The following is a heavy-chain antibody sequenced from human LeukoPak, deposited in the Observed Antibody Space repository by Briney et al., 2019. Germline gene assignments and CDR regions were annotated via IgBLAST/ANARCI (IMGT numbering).Heavy chain of an antibody. V-gene: IGHV4-59*01. D-gene: IGHD1/OR15-1a*01. CDR2: ISDSGST. J-gene: IGHJ4*02. Sequence: SETLSLTCTVSSGSISSSYWTWIRQPPGRGVEGVGHISDSGSTHHHPSLNSRVTISVDTSKNQFSLNLRSVTAADTAVYYCAEKDGTLWGQGILVTVGS. CDR1: SGSISSSY. CDR3: AEKDGTL.